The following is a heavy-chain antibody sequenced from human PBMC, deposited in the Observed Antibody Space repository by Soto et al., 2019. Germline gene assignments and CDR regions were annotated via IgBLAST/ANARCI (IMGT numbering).Heavy chain of an antibody. CDR1: GFTFGDYA. Sequence: NPGGSLRLSCTASGFTFGDYAISWFGQAPGKGLEWVGFIRSKAYGGTTEYAASVKGRFTISRDDSKSIAYLQMNSLKTEDTAVYYCTRAMPICVTMLRGVEGGVYWGQGTLVTVSS. V-gene: IGHV3-49*05. J-gene: IGHJ4*02. CDR2: IRSKAYGGTT. CDR3: TRAMPICVTMLRGVEGGVY. D-gene: IGHD3-10*01.